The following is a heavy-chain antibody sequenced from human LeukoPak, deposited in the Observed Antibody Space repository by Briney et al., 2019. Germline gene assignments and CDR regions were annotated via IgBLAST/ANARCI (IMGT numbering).Heavy chain of an antibody. CDR3: ARDHYGSGSWPLTAFDP. Sequence: ASVKVSCKASGYTFTGYYMHWVRQAPGQGLEWMGRINPNSGGTNYAQKFQGRVTMTRDTSISTAYMELSRLRSDDTAVYYCARDHYGSGSWPLTAFDPWGQGTLVTVSS. V-gene: IGHV1-2*06. CDR1: GYTFTGYY. D-gene: IGHD3-10*01. CDR2: INPNSGGT. J-gene: IGHJ5*02.